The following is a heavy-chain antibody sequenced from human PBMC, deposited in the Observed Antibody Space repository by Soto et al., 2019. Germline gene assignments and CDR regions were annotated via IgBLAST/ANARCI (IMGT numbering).Heavy chain of an antibody. CDR3: ARARLRAVYAFDI. CDR2: IYYSGST. Sequence: SETLSLTCTVSGGSVSGGGYYWTWIRQRPGKGLEWIGYIYYSGSTYYSPSLKSRLSISLDTSKNQFSLRLSSVTAADTAMYYCARARLRAVYAFDIWGQGTMVTVSS. D-gene: IGHD5-12*01. J-gene: IGHJ3*02. CDR1: GGSVSGGGYY. V-gene: IGHV4-31*03.